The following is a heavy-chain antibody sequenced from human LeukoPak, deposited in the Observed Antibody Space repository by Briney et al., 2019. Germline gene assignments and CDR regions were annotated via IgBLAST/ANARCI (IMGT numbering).Heavy chain of an antibody. CDR3: ARGSYYYDSSGSSDWFDP. CDR2: IYYSGST. J-gene: IGHJ5*02. D-gene: IGHD3-22*01. CDR1: GGSISSGDYY. Sequence: SETLSLTCTVSGGSISSGDYYWSWIRQPPGKGLEWIGYIYYSGSTYYNPSLKSRVTISVDTSKNQFSLKLSSVTAADTAVYYCARGSYYYDSSGSSDWFDPWGQGTLVTVSS. V-gene: IGHV4-30-4*08.